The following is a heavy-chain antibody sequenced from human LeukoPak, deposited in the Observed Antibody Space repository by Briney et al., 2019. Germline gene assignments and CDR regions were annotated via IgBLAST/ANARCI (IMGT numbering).Heavy chain of an antibody. V-gene: IGHV4-39*07. Sequence: SDTLSLTCTVSGGSITSSGSYWGWIRQPPGKGLDWTGNIYYGGSAYYNPSLKSRVTISVDTSKNQFSLKLSSVTAADTAVYYCARQPNIVVVDNWFDPWGQGTLVAVSS. CDR3: ARQPNIVVVDNWFDP. CDR1: GGSITSSGSY. CDR2: IYYGGSA. J-gene: IGHJ5*02. D-gene: IGHD2-15*01.